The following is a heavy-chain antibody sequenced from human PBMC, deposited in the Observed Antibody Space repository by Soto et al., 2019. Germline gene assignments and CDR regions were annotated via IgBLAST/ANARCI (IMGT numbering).Heavy chain of an antibody. CDR1: GFTFSSYS. D-gene: IGHD6-13*01. CDR2: ISSSSSYI. J-gene: IGHJ6*02. Sequence: EVQLVESGGGLVKPGGSLRLSCAASGFTFSSYSMNWVRQAPGKGLEWVSSISSSSSYIYYADSVKGRFTISRDNAKNSQYLQMNSLRAEDTAVYYCAREIAAAGNYYYYGMDVWGQGTKVTVSS. CDR3: AREIAAAGNYYYYGMDV. V-gene: IGHV3-21*01.